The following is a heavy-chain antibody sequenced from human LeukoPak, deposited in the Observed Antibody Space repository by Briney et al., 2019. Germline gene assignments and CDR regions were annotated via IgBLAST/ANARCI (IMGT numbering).Heavy chain of an antibody. CDR1: GYTFTSHH. D-gene: IGHD6-19*01. V-gene: IGHV1-46*01. J-gene: IGHJ4*02. CDR3: ARARLGSSASADC. Sequence: GASVKVSCKASGYTFTSHHMHWVLQAPGHGLEWMGIINPSGGSATYAQKFQGRVTMTRDTSTSTVYMEVSSLRSEDTTVYYCARARLGSSASADCWGQGTLVTVSS. CDR2: INPSGGSA.